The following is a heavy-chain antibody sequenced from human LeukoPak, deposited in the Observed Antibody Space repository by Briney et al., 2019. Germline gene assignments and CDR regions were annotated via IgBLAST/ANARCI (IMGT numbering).Heavy chain of an antibody. Sequence: SVKVSCKASGGTFSSYAISWVRQAPGQGLEWMGGIIPIFGTVNYAQKFQGRVTITADESTSTAYMELSSLSSEDTAVYYCATLTPTIFGVVTHGDWFDPWGQGTLVTVSS. CDR2: IIPIFGTV. J-gene: IGHJ5*02. D-gene: IGHD3-3*01. CDR1: GGTFSSYA. V-gene: IGHV1-69*01. CDR3: ATLTPTIFGVVTHGDWFDP.